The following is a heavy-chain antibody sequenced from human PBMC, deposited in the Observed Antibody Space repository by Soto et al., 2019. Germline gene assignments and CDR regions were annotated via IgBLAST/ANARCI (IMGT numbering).Heavy chain of an antibody. Sequence: EVQMVESGGGLVQPGGSLRLSCAASEFTFGNYWLHWVRQAPGTGLVWVSRINPDGSQTAYADSVKGRFTISRDNAKKTLYLQLNSLRAEDTAVYYCTRDSFIPYASGTYYYYGMEVWGQWTTVTVSS. V-gene: IGHV3-74*01. CDR1: EFTFGNYW. CDR2: INPDGSQT. J-gene: IGHJ6*02. CDR3: TRDSFIPYASGTYYYYGMEV. D-gene: IGHD3-10*01.